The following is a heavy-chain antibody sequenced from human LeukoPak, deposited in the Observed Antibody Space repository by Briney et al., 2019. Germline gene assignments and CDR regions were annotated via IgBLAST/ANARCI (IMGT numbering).Heavy chain of an antibody. CDR3: ARHRGDGYNS. D-gene: IGHD5-24*01. J-gene: IGHJ4*02. CDR2: IYYSGST. V-gene: IGHV4-39*01. CDR1: GGSISSSSYY. Sequence: SETLSLTCTVSGGSISSSSYYWGWIRQPPGKGLEWIGSIYYSGSTYYNPSLKSRVTISVDTSKNQFSLKLSSVTAADTAVYYCARHRGDGYNSWGRGTLVTVSS.